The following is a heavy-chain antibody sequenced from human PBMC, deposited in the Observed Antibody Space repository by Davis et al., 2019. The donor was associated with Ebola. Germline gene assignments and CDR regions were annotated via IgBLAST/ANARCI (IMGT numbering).Heavy chain of an antibody. D-gene: IGHD4-23*01. J-gene: IGHJ6*04. CDR1: GYTFTNYG. CDR2: INPHNGNT. V-gene: IGHV1-18*04. CDR3: ARDYGGNSPYGMDV. Sequence: ASVKVSCKASGYTFTNYGITWVRQAPGQGLEWMGWINPHNGNTNYAQNVQGRVTMTTDTPTSTAYMEVGSLRSDDTAVYYCARDYGGNSPYGMDVWGKGTTVTVSS.